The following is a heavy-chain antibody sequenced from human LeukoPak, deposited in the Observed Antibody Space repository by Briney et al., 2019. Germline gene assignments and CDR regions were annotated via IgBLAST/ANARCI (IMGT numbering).Heavy chain of an antibody. D-gene: IGHD5-18*01. J-gene: IGHJ4*02. Sequence: ASVKVSCKASGYTFTSYDINWVRQATGQGLEWMGWMNPNSGNTGYARKFQGRVTMTRNTSISTAYMELSSLRSEDTAVYYCARGRIGGYSYGYDLDYWGQGTLVTVSS. CDR1: GYTFTSYD. CDR2: MNPNSGNT. V-gene: IGHV1-8*01. CDR3: ARGRIGGYSYGYDLDY.